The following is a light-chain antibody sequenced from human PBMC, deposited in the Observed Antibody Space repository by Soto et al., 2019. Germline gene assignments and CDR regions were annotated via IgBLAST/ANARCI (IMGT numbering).Light chain of an antibody. Sequence: DIQMTRSPTSLSASLGNRVTXXFRASQSISSYLNWYQQKPGKAPKLLIYAASSLQSGVPSRFSGSGSGTDFTLTISSLQPEDFATYYCQQSYSTPLTFGGGTKVDIK. CDR2: AAS. V-gene: IGKV1-39*01. CDR3: QQSYSTPLT. CDR1: QSISSY. J-gene: IGKJ4*01.